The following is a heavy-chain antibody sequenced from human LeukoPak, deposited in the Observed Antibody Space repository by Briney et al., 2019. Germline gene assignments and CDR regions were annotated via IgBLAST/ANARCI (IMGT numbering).Heavy chain of an antibody. CDR2: ISSSSSII. V-gene: IGHV3-48*01. CDR1: GFTFSSYS. Sequence: GGSLRLSCAASGFTFSSYSMSWVRQAPGKGLECVSYISSSSSIIYYADSVKGRFTISRDTAKNSLYLQMNSLRAEDTAVYFCARFRGYCSGGSCYYEYYYYMDVWGKGTTVTVSS. J-gene: IGHJ6*03. CDR3: ARFRGYCSGGSCYYEYYYYMDV. D-gene: IGHD2-15*01.